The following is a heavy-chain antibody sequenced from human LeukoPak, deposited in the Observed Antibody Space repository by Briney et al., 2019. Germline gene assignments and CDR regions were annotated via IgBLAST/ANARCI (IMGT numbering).Heavy chain of an antibody. J-gene: IGHJ4*02. CDR1: GFTFSSYS. V-gene: IGHV3-48*04. D-gene: IGHD3-3*01. CDR3: AKEGDVWSAFYFHY. CDR2: ISSSSSTI. Sequence: GGSLRLSCAASGFTFSSYSMNWVRQAPGKGLEWVSYISSSSSTIYYADSVKGRFTISRDNAKNSLYLQMNSLRVEDTAVYYCAKEGDVWSAFYFHYWGQGALVTVSS.